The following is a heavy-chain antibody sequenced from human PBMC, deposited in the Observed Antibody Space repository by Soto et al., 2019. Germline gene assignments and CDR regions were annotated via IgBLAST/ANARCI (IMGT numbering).Heavy chain of an antibody. V-gene: IGHV3-53*01. CDR3: ARRGYEYESSGYYPLFDY. Sequence: PSETLSLTCSVSGGSIRYNSYYWGWIRHAPGTGLEWVSLIYGGDDTYYADSVKGRFTISRDNSKNTLYLQMNNLRVEDTAVYYCARRGYEYESSGYYPLFDYWGQGILVTVSS. CDR2: IYGGDDT. J-gene: IGHJ4*02. CDR1: GGSIRYNSYY. D-gene: IGHD3-22*01.